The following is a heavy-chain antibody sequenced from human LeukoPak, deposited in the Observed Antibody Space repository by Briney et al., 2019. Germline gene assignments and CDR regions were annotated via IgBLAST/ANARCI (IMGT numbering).Heavy chain of an antibody. CDR1: GFTFSSYA. V-gene: IGHV3-23*01. CDR2: ISGSDGYT. J-gene: IGHJ4*02. CDR3: ARKSASGNYPLDY. Sequence: GGSLRLSCGASGFTFSSYAMSWVRQAPGKGLEWVSGISGSDGYTYYADSVKGRFTISRDNAKNTVFLQMSSLRAEDTALYYCARKSASGNYPLDYWGQGTLVTVSS. D-gene: IGHD3-10*01.